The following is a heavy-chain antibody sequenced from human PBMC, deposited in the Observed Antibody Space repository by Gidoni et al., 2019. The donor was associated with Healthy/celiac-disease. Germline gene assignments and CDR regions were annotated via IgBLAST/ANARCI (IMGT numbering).Heavy chain of an antibody. Sequence: QVQLVESGGGVVQPGRSLRLSCAASGFTFSSYGMHWVRQAPGKGLEWVAVISYDGSNKYYADSVKGRFTISRDNSKNTLYLQMNSLRAEDTAVYYCANALRGGSSSYYYYMDVWGKGTTVTVSS. V-gene: IGHV3-30*18. D-gene: IGHD1-26*01. CDR3: ANALRGGSSSYYYYMDV. J-gene: IGHJ6*03. CDR1: GFTFSSYG. CDR2: ISYDGSNK.